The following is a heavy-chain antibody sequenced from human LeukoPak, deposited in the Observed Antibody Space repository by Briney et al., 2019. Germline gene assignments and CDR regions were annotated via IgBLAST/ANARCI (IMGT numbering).Heavy chain of an antibody. CDR3: ARHLRGEHQLSGFDY. V-gene: IGHV4-59*08. J-gene: IGHJ4*02. CDR1: GGSISSYY. D-gene: IGHD6-13*01. CDR2: IYYSGST. Sequence: PSETLSLTCTVSGGSISSYYWSWIRQPPGKGLEWIGYIYYSGSTKYNPSLRSRVTISADTSKNQFSLKLSSVTAADTAVYYCARHLRGEHQLSGFDYWGQGTPVTVSS.